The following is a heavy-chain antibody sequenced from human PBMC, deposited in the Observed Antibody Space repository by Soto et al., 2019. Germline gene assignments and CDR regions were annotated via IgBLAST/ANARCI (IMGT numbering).Heavy chain of an antibody. J-gene: IGHJ4*02. CDR1: GGSVSSKTYY. CDR2: VYYSGTT. V-gene: IGHV4-61*01. D-gene: IGHD2-15*01. CDR3: ARNTAVPNTLRSRYFFDY. Sequence: PSETLSLTCSVSGGSVSSKTYYWSWIRQPPGKRLEWIGYVYYSGTTNYNPSLNSPVTISVALSKNKFSMRLSPVSTAHTALYYCARNTAVPNTLRSRYFFDYWGQGTLVTVSS.